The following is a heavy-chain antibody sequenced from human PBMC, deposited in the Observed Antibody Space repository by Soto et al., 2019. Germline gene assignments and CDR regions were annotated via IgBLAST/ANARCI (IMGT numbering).Heavy chain of an antibody. CDR2: LYWNDDR. CDR3: AHSASVPCCYYFDS. V-gene: IGHV2-5*01. CDR1: GFSLSPIGVA. Sequence: SGPTLVNPTQTLTLTCTFSGFSLSPIGVAVGWIRQPPGKALEWLALLYWNDDRRYSPSLKSRLTITKDTSKNQVVLTMTNMEPADTATYYCAHSASVPCCYYFDSWGHGTLVTVSS. J-gene: IGHJ4*01. D-gene: IGHD1-26*01.